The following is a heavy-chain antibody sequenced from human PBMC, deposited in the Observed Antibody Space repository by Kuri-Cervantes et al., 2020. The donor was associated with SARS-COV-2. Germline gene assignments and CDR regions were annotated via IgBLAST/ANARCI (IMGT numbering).Heavy chain of an antibody. CDR3: ARGGGYQRSTFDY. V-gene: IGHV4-39*07. D-gene: IGHD2-2*01. CDR1: NGSISSSNYY. J-gene: IGHJ4*02. CDR2: VYYSGST. Sequence: GSLRLSCTLSNGSISSSNYYWGWIRQSPGKGLEWIGSVYYSGSTYYNPSLKSRVTISVDMSSNQFSLRLSSVTAADTAVYYCARGGGYQRSTFDYWGQGNRVNGSS.